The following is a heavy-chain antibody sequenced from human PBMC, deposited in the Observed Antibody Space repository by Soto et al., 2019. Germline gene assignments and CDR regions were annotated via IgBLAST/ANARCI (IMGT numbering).Heavy chain of an antibody. CDR3: ASDPPGGSGAWGWFDP. Sequence: QVQLQQWGAGLLKPSETLSLTCAVYGGSFSGYYWSWIRQPPGKGLEWIGEINHSGSTNYNPSLKSRVTISVDTSKNQFSLKLSSVTAADTAVYYCASDPPGGSGAWGWFDPWGQGTLVTVSS. CDR1: GGSFSGYY. V-gene: IGHV4-34*01. D-gene: IGHD3-10*01. J-gene: IGHJ5*02. CDR2: INHSGST.